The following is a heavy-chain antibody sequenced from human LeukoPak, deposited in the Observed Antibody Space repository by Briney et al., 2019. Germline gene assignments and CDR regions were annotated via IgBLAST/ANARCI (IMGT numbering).Heavy chain of an antibody. D-gene: IGHD4-17*01. CDR2: INHSGST. V-gene: IGHV4-34*01. CDR1: GGSFSGYY. CDR3: ARGFCDGDYYCYYFDY. J-gene: IGHJ4*02. Sequence: SETLSLTCAVYGGSFSGYYWSWIRQPPGKGLEWIGEINHSGSTNYNPSLKSRVTISVDTSKNQFSLKLSSVTAADTAVYYCARGFCDGDYYCYYFDYWGQGTLVTVSS.